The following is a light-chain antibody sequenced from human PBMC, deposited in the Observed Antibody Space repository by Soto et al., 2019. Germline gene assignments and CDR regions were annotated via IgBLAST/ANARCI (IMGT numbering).Light chain of an antibody. V-gene: IGLV3-21*04. Sequence: SYELTQPPSVSVAPGKTARITCGGNNIGSKSVHWYQQKPGQAPVLVIYYDSDRPSGIPERFSGSNSGNTATLTISRVEAGDEGDYYCQVWDSSSDPGVFGGGTKVTVL. CDR1: NIGSKS. J-gene: IGLJ2*01. CDR2: YDS. CDR3: QVWDSSSDPGV.